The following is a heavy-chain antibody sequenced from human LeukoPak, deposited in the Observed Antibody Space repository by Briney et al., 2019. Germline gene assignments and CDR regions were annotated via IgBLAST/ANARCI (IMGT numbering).Heavy chain of an antibody. CDR2: FYYSGST. CDR3: ASGVDTAMVFGY. Sequence: SETLSLTCTVSGGSISSYYWSWIRQPPGKGLEWIGYFYYSGSTNYNPSLKSRVTISVDTSKNQFSLKLSSVTAADTAVYYCASGVDTAMVFGYWGQGTLVTVSS. J-gene: IGHJ4*02. CDR1: GGSISSYY. V-gene: IGHV4-59*08. D-gene: IGHD5-18*01.